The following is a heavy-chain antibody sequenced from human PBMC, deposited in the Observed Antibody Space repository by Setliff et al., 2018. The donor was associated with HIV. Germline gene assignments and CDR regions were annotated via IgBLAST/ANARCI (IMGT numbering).Heavy chain of an antibody. D-gene: IGHD2-2*01. CDR2: ISFSGNTI. Sequence: KPGGSLRLSCAVSGFFFSDHYMSWIRQAPGKGLEWVSYISFSGNTIYYRDSVRGRFTIARDNARNSLFLQMNSLRAEDTAVYYCVRDTTSGWMLTSWGQGTLVTVSS. CDR3: VRDTTSGWMLTS. V-gene: IGHV3-11*04. J-gene: IGHJ4*02. CDR1: GFFFSDHY.